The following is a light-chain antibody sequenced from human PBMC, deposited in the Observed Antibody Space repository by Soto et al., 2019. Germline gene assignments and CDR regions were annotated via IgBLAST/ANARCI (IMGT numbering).Light chain of an antibody. V-gene: IGKV3-20*01. Sequence: EIVLTQSPGTLSLSPGERATLSCRASQSVSSSYLAWYQQKPGQAPRLLIYGASSRATGIPDRFSGSGSGTDFTLTVSRLEPEDFAVYYCQLSGGSPLLTFGPGTKVDIK. CDR2: GAS. CDR3: QLSGGSPLLT. CDR1: QSVSSSY. J-gene: IGKJ3*01.